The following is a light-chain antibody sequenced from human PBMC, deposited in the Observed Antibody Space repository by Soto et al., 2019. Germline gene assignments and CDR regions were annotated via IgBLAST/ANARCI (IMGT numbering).Light chain of an antibody. CDR1: SSNIGSNA. CDR3: AAWGDSLNTWV. J-gene: IGLJ3*02. V-gene: IGLV1-44*01. CDR2: SDD. Sequence: QSVLTQPPSASGTPGQRVTISCSGSSSNIGSNAVSWYQHFPGTAPKVLIYSDDQRPSGVPDRFSGSKSGTSASLAISGRQAEDEADYFCAAWGDSLNTWVFGGGTKLTVL.